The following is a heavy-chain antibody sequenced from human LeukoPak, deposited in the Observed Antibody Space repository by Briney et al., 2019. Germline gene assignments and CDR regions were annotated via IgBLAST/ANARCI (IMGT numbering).Heavy chain of an antibody. D-gene: IGHD3-10*01. V-gene: IGHV3-21*01. CDR2: ISSSSSYI. CDR1: GFTFSTYS. J-gene: IGHJ4*02. CDR3: ASITITPGEYYFDY. Sequence: GGSLRLSCAASGFTFSTYSMNWVRQAPGKGLEWVSSISSSSSYIYYADSVKGRFAISRDNAKNSLYLQMNSLRAEDTAVYYCASITITPGEYYFDYWGQGTLVTVSS.